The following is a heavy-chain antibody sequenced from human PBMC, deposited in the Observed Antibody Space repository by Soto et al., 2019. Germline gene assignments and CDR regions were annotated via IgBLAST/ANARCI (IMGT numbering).Heavy chain of an antibody. Sequence: QVQLQESGPGLVKPSQTLSLTCIVSGGSISDGGYYWSWIRQHPGKGLEWIGYISYSGKTYYNPSLKSRISISVDTSKNQFSLEMTSVTAADTAVYYCGRASLWFGDYYYNMDIWGQGTTVTVSS. V-gene: IGHV4-31*03. CDR1: GGSISDGGYY. D-gene: IGHD3-10*01. CDR2: ISYSGKT. CDR3: GRASLWFGDYYYNMDI. J-gene: IGHJ6*02.